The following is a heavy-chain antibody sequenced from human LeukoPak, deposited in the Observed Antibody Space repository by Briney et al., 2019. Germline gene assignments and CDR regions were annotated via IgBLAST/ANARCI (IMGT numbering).Heavy chain of an antibody. J-gene: IGHJ4*02. D-gene: IGHD3-3*01. V-gene: IGHV1-2*06. CDR1: GYTFTSYY. CDR3: ARAGLIPRFLEPRASAFDY. Sequence: ASVKVSCKASGYTFTSYYMHWVRQAPGQGLEWMGRINPNSGGTNYAQKFQGRVTMTRDTSISTAYMELSRLRSDDTAVYYCARAGLIPRFLEPRASAFDYWGQGTLVTVSS. CDR2: INPNSGGT.